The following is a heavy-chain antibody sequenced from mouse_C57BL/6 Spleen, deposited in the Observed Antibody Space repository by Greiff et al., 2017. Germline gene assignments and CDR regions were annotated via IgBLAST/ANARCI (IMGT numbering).Heavy chain of an antibody. D-gene: IGHD1-1*01. Sequence: EVKLQESGAELVRPGASVKLSCTASGFNIKDDYMHWVKQRPEQGLEWIGWIDPENGDTEYASKFQGKATITADTSSNPAYLQLSSLTSEDTAVYYCTTVGPTGYFDYWGQGTTLTVSS. CDR1: GFNIKDDY. V-gene: IGHV14-4*01. J-gene: IGHJ2*01. CDR3: TTVGPTGYFDY. CDR2: IDPENGDT.